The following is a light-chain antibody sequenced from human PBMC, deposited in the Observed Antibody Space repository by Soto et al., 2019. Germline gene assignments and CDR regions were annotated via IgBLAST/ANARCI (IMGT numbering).Light chain of an antibody. CDR1: QGISSY. CDR3: QQYYSYPHT. CDR2: AAS. Sequence: AIRMTQSPSSFSASTGDRVTITCRASQGISSYLAWYQQKPGKAPKLLIYAASTLQSGVPSRFSGSGSGTDFTLTISCLQSDDLATYYCQQYYSYPHTFGRGTKLEIK. J-gene: IGKJ2*01. V-gene: IGKV1-8*01.